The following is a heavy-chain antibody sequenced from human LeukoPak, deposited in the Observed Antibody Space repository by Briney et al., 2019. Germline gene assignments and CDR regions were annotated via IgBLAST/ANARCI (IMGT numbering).Heavy chain of an antibody. V-gene: IGHV3-23*01. Sequence: GGSLRLSCAASGFTFSSYAMSWVRQAPGKGLGWVSTISSSGSGSNTYYADSVKGRFTISKDNSKNTLYLQMNSLRADDTAVYYCTTVRPRDYDFWSGYHQNWGQGTLVTVSS. CDR3: TTVRPRDYDFWSGYHQN. CDR1: GFTFSSYA. D-gene: IGHD3-3*01. CDR2: ISSSGSGSNT. J-gene: IGHJ4*02.